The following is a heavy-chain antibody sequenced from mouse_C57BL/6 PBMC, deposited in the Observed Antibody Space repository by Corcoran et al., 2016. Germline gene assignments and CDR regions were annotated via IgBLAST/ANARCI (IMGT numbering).Heavy chain of an antibody. CDR2: INPNNGGT. CDR3: ARHYDYDDAMDY. CDR1: GYTFTDYN. V-gene: IGHV1-18*01. Sequence: EVQLQQSGPELVKPGASVKIPCKAYGYTFTDYNMDWVKQSHGKSLEWIGDINPNNGGTIYNQKFKGKATLTVDKSSSTAYMELRSLTSEDTAVYYCARHYDYDDAMDYWGQGTSVTVSS. J-gene: IGHJ4*01. D-gene: IGHD2-4*01.